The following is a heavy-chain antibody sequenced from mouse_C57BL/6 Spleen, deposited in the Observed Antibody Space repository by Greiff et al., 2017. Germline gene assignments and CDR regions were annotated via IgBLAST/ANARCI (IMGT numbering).Heavy chain of an antibody. CDR1: GYSFTGYY. J-gene: IGHJ2*01. V-gene: IGHV1-42*01. Sequence: EVKLQESGPELVKPGASVKISCKASGYSFTGYYMNWVKQSPEKSLEWIGEINPSTGGTTYNQKFKAKATLTVDKSSSTAYMQLKSLTSEDSAVYYCARSFGFDYWGQGTTLTVSS. CDR3: ARSFGFDY. CDR2: INPSTGGT.